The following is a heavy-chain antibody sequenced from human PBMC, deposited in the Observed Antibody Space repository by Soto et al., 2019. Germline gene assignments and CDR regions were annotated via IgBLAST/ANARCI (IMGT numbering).Heavy chain of an antibody. Sequence: WTWIRHHPGKGLEWIGYFYHTGKTYYNPSLESRLSISGDMSKNHFSLTLTSVTAADTAVYYCAREMHASIDVFDVWGQGTVVTVSS. V-gene: IGHV4-31*02. D-gene: IGHD6-6*01. CDR2: FYHTGKT. J-gene: IGHJ3*01. CDR3: AREMHASIDVFDV.